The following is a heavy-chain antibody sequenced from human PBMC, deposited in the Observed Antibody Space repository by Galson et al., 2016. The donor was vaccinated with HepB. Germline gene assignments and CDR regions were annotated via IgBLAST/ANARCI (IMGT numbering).Heavy chain of an antibody. D-gene: IGHD3-10*01. V-gene: IGHV5-51*01. CDR2: IYPGDSDT. CDR3: ARRFTMDAPLDY. Sequence: QSGAEVKKPGESLKISCEASGYTFTNYWIAWVRQMPGKGLEWMGMIYPGDSDTRYSPSFQGQVTISADKSVSTAYLQWSSLKASDTAMYYCARRFTMDAPLDYWGQGTLVTVSS. J-gene: IGHJ4*02. CDR1: GYTFTNYW.